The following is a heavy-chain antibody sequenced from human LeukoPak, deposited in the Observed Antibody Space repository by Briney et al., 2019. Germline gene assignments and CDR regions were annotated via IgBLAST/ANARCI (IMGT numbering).Heavy chain of an antibody. CDR1: GGSFSGYY. CDR2: IYYSGST. J-gene: IGHJ4*02. CDR3: ARHTSGVGSENGVCFYCAFDY. D-gene: IGHD2-8*01. V-gene: IGHV4-34*01. Sequence: SETLSLTCAVYGGSFSGYYWSWIRQPPGKGLEWIGSIYYSGSTYYNPSLKSRVTISVDTSKNQFSLKLSSVTAADTAVYYCARHTSGVGSENGVCFYCAFDYWGRGTLVTVSS.